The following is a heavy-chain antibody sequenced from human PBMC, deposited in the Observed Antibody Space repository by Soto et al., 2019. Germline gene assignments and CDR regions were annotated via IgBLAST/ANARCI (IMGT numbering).Heavy chain of an antibody. CDR2: IIPIFGTA. D-gene: IGHD2-8*01. Sequence: SVKVSCKASGGTFSSYAISWVRQAPGQGLEWMGGIIPIFGTANYAQKFQGRVTITADESTSTDYMELSSLRSEDTAVYYCASSTNGRAYYYYGMDVWGQGSTV. V-gene: IGHV1-69*13. CDR1: GGTFSSYA. J-gene: IGHJ6*02. CDR3: ASSTNGRAYYYYGMDV.